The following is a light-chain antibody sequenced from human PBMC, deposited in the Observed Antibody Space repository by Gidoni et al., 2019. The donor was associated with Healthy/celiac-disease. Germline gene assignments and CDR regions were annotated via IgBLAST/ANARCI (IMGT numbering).Light chain of an antibody. CDR2: AAS. J-gene: IGKJ2*01. CDR1: QSISSY. V-gene: IGKV1-39*01. Sequence: DIQMTQSPSSLSASVGDRVTITCRGSQSISSYLNLYQQKPGKAPKLLIYAASSLQSGVPSRFSGSGSGTDFTLTISSLQPEDFATYYCQQSYSTPPTFGQGTKLEIK. CDR3: QQSYSTPPT.